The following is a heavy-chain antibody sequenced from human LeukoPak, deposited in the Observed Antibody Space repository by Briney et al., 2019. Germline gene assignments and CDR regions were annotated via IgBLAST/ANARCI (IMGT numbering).Heavy chain of an antibody. CDR1: GGSLRSTSYY. CDR2: VYYSVTT. Sequence: PFQTLSLTSTVSGGSLRSTSYYWGWIRQPPGKGLEWIGSVYYSVTTYFKPSLKSRLTISVDTSKNQFSLKLSSVTAADTAVYYCATPAGPIGDYDHWGQGTLVTASS. CDR3: ATPAGPIGDYDH. D-gene: IGHD4-17*01. V-gene: IGHV4-39*01. J-gene: IGHJ5*02.